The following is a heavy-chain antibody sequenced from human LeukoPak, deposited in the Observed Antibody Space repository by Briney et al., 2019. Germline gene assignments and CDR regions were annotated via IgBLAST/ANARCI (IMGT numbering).Heavy chain of an antibody. Sequence: SETLSLTCAVYGGSFSGYYWSWIRQPPGKGLEWIGEINHSGSTNYNPSLKSRVTISVDTSKNQFSLKLSSVTAADTAVYYCARRKAGIAAAGDNWFDPWGQGTLVTVSS. CDR2: INHSGST. D-gene: IGHD6-13*01. V-gene: IGHV4-34*01. J-gene: IGHJ5*02. CDR1: GGSFSGYY. CDR3: ARRKAGIAAAGDNWFDP.